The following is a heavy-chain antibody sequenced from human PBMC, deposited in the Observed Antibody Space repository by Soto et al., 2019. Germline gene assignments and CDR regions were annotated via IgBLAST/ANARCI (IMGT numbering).Heavy chain of an antibody. CDR1: GYIFSNYY. D-gene: IGHD3-10*01. Sequence: QVQLVQSGAEVKKPGTSVKVSCKASGYIFSNYYMHWVRQAPGQGLEWMGVFNPSGDATHYAQSFQGRVSVTRDTSTSTVYMELSTLTSEDTAVYYCARRGMSKIGFDTWXQGTMVTVSS. CDR3: ARRGMSKIGFDT. J-gene: IGHJ3*02. CDR2: FNPSGDAT. V-gene: IGHV1-46*01.